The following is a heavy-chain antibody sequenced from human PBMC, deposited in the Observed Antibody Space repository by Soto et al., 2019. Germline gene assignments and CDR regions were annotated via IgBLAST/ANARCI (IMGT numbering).Heavy chain of an antibody. CDR1: GYTFTDCY. D-gene: IGHD1-26*01. J-gene: IGHJ6*02. CDR3: ARGGTTLSYSVDV. Sequence: ASVKVSCKASGYTFTDCYMHWVRQDPRQGLEWMGWINPNDGGANFAQKFQGRVIMTRDTSISTAYMELSSLTSDDSAVYYCARGGTTLSYSVDVWGQGTTVTVSS. V-gene: IGHV1-2*02. CDR2: INPNDGGA.